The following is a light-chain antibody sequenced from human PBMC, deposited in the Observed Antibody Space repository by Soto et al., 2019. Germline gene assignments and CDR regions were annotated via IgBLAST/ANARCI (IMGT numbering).Light chain of an antibody. J-gene: IGKJ1*01. Sequence: DIVMTQSPLSLPVTPGEPASISCRSSQSLLHSNGYNYLAWYQQKPGQPPKLLIYWASTRESGVPDRFSGSGSGTDFTLTISSLQAEDVAVYYCQQYYSTQWTFGQGTMVDIK. CDR3: QQYYSTQWT. V-gene: IGKV4-1*01. CDR1: QSLLHSNGYNY. CDR2: WAS.